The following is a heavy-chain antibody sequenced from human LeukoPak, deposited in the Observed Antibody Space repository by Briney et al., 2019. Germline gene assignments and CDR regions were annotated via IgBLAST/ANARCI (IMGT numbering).Heavy chain of an antibody. CDR1: GGSISSYY. J-gene: IGHJ6*02. D-gene: IGHD6-13*01. V-gene: IGHV4-59*08. Sequence: SETLSLTCTVSGGSISSYYWSWIRQPPGKGLEWIGYIYCSGSTNYNPSLKSRVTISVDTSKNQFSLKLSSVTAADTAVYYCARQVGSSSLDVWGQGTTVTVSS. CDR2: IYCSGST. CDR3: ARQVGSSSLDV.